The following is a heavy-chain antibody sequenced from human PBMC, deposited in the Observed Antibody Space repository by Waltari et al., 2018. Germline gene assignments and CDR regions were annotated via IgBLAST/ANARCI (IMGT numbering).Heavy chain of an antibody. CDR3: ARVPLPGSSSWYS. D-gene: IGHD6-13*01. CDR2: INPNSGGT. Sequence: QVQLVQSGAEVKKPGASVKVSCKASGYTFTGYYMHWVRQAPGQGLEWMGWINPNSGGTNDAHKFQGRVTMTRDTSISTAYMELSRLRSDDTAVYYCARVPLPGSSSWYSWGQGTLVTVSS. CDR1: GYTFTGYY. V-gene: IGHV1-2*07. J-gene: IGHJ4*02.